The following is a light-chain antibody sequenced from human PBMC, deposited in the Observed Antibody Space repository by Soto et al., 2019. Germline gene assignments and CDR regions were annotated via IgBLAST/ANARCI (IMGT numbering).Light chain of an antibody. CDR3: QQRSNWPYT. Sequence: EIVFTQSPATLSLSPGERATLSCRASQSVSSYFAWYQQRPGQAPRLLIYDASNRATGIPARFSGSGSGTDFTLTISSLEPEDFAVYHCQQRSNWPYTFGQGTRLEIK. CDR1: QSVSSY. J-gene: IGKJ5*01. V-gene: IGKV3-11*01. CDR2: DAS.